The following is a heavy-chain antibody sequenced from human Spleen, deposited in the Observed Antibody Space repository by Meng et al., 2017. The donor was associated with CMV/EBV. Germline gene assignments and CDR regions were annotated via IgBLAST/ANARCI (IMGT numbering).Heavy chain of an antibody. CDR3: ARHQAAAQVYYYYYGMDV. Sequence: GESLKISCKGSGYSFTSYWIGWVRQMPGKGLEWMGIIYPGDSDTRYSPSFQGQVTISADKSISTAYLQWSSLKASDTAMYYCARHQAAAQVYYYYYGMDVWGQGTTVTVSS. D-gene: IGHD6-13*01. V-gene: IGHV5-51*01. CDR2: IYPGDSDT. J-gene: IGHJ6*02. CDR1: GYSFTSYW.